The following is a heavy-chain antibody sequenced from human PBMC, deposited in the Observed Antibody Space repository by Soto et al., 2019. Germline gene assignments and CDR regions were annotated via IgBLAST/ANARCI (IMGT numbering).Heavy chain of an antibody. Sequence: GGSLRLSCTASGFMFNNSAMTWVRQAPGQGLQWVASVSDNGGSRGGTYYADSVKGRFTVSRDNSKNTLYLQLDSLTGAGTAVYYCASAKAVVIAALGIWGQGTMVTVSS. CDR1: GFMFNNSA. CDR2: VSDNGGSRGGT. CDR3: ASAKAVVIAALGI. V-gene: IGHV3-23*01. D-gene: IGHD2-21*01. J-gene: IGHJ3*02.